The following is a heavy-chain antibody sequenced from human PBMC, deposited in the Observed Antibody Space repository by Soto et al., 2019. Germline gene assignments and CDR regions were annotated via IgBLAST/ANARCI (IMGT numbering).Heavy chain of an antibody. J-gene: IGHJ6*03. CDR3: ARVTNYYYYMDV. CDR1: GYTFTSYN. Sequence: ASVKVSCKASGYTFTSYNINWVRQGTGQGLEWMGWMNPNSGNTGYAQKFQGRVTMTRNTSISTAYMELSSLRSEDTAVYYCARVTNYYYYMDVWGKGTTVTVSS. V-gene: IGHV1-8*01. CDR2: MNPNSGNT.